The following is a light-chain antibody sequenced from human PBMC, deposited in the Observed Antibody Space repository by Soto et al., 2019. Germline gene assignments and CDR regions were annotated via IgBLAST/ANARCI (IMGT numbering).Light chain of an antibody. Sequence: EILLTQSPATLSLSPGERATLSCRASKNVSYFLSWYQQKPGQAPRLLIYDTSKRASGIPARFSGSGSGTDFTLTISSLEPEDFAVYYCQQRSNWPPTFGPGTKVDNK. CDR3: QQRSNWPPT. CDR1: KNVSYF. J-gene: IGKJ3*01. V-gene: IGKV3-11*01. CDR2: DTS.